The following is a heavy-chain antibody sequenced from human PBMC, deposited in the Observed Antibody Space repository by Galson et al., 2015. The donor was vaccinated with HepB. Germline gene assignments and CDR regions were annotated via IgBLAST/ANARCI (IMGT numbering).Heavy chain of an antibody. Sequence: SVKVSCKVSGYTLTELSMHWVRQAPGRGLEWMGGFDPEDGETIYAQKFQGRVTMTEDTSTDTAYMVLSSLRSEDTAVYYCATDLDERYYGSGSSGYGMDVWGQGTTVTVSS. CDR3: ATDLDERYYGSGSSGYGMDV. CDR2: FDPEDGET. V-gene: IGHV1-24*01. CDR1: GYTLTELS. J-gene: IGHJ6*02. D-gene: IGHD3-10*01.